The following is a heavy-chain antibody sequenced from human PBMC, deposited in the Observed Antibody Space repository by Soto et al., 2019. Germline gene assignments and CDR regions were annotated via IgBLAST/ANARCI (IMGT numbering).Heavy chain of an antibody. CDR1: GGTFSSYA. CDR2: IIPIFGTA. V-gene: IGHV1-69*06. J-gene: IGHJ6*02. Sequence: QVQLVQSGAEVKKPGSSVKVSCKASGGTFSSYAISWVRQAPGQGLEWMGGIIPIFGTANYAQKFQGRVTITADKSTSTAYMELRSLRSEDTGVYYCASRSIAATSRPSSYYYYGMDVWGQGTTVTVSS. CDR3: ASRSIAATSRPSSYYYYGMDV. D-gene: IGHD6-6*01.